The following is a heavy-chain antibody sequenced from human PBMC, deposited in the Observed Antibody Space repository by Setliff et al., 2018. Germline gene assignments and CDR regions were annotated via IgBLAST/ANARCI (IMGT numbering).Heavy chain of an antibody. CDR2: INYRGST. V-gene: IGHV4-34*01. CDR1: GGSFSAYY. D-gene: IGHD6-6*01. Sequence: PSETLSLTCAVYGGSFSAYYWSWIRQPPGKGLEWIGSINYRGSTYDNPSLKSRVTMSVDTSKSHFSLRLSSVTAADTAVYYCARMAVRVASRPSSPLEYYYYMDFWGKGATVTVSS. CDR3: ARMAVRVASRPSSPLEYYYYMDF. J-gene: IGHJ6*03.